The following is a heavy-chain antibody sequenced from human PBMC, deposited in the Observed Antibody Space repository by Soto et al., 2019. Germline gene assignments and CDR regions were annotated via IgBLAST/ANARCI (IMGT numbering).Heavy chain of an antibody. J-gene: IGHJ4*02. CDR1: GFTFDDYG. CDR3: ARVGVVVPAALYYFDY. CDR2: INWNGGST. D-gene: IGHD2-2*01. V-gene: IGHV3-20*01. Sequence: EVQLVESGGGVVRPGGSLRLSCAASGFTFDDYGMSWVRQAPGKGLEWVSGINWNGGSTGYADSVKGRFTISRDNAKNSLYLQMNSLGAEDTALHHCARVGVVVPAALYYFDYWGQGTLVTVSS.